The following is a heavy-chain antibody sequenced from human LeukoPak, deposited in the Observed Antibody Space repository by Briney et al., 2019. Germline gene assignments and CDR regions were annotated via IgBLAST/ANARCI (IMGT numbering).Heavy chain of an antibody. V-gene: IGHV4-59*01. CDR3: AREMGYYYGSGSYYRVGWFDP. Sequence: SETLSLTCTVSGGSISSYYWSWVRQPPGEGLEWSGYIYYSGSTNYNPSLKSRVTISVDTSKNQFSLKLSSVTAADTAVYYCAREMGYYYGSGSYYRVGWFDPWGQGTLVTVSS. CDR2: IYYSGST. CDR1: GGSISSYY. D-gene: IGHD3-10*01. J-gene: IGHJ5*02.